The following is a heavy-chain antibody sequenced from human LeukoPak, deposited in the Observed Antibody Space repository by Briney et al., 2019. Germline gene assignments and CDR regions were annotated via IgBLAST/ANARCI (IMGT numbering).Heavy chain of an antibody. V-gene: IGHV4-34*01. CDR1: GGSFSGYY. CDR2: INHSGST. CDR3: ARAGVYYYDSSGYLSYFDY. D-gene: IGHD3-22*01. Sequence: SETLSLTCAVDGGSFSGYYWSWIRQPPGKGLEWIGEINHSGSTNYNPSLKSRVTISVDTSKNQFSLKLSSVTAADTAVYYCARAGVYYYDSSGYLSYFDYWGQGTLVTVSS. J-gene: IGHJ4*02.